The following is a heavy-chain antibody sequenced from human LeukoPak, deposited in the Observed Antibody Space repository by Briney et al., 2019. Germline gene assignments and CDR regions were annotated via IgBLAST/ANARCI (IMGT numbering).Heavy chain of an antibody. J-gene: IGHJ4*02. Sequence: PGGSLRLSCAASGFTFSSYAMSWVRQAPGKGLEWVSAISGSGGSTYYADSVKGRFTISRDNSKNTLYLQVNSLRAEDTAVYYCWGYCSSSSCYNYFDYWGQGTLVTVSS. CDR1: GFTFSSYA. CDR2: ISGSGGST. V-gene: IGHV3-23*01. D-gene: IGHD2-2*01. CDR3: WGYCSSSSCYNYFDY.